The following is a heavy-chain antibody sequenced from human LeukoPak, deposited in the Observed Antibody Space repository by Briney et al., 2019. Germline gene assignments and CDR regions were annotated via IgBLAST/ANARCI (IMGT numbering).Heavy chain of an antibody. CDR3: AREPRRGYAFDI. V-gene: IGHV3-66*01. J-gene: IGHJ3*02. CDR1: GYTDGSSY. CDR2: IYSGGTT. D-gene: IGHD3-10*01. Sequence: GGSLRLLYASSGYTDGSSYLSWVSQARARGLEWVSVIYSGGTTYYADSVKGRFTISRDNSKNTLYLQMNSLRAEDTAVYYCAREPRRGYAFDIWGQGTMVSVSS.